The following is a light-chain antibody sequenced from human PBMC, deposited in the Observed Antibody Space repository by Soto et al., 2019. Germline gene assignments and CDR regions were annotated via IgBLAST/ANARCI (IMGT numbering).Light chain of an antibody. Sequence: IQMTQSPSSLSASVGYIFTITCRASQSISIYLNWYQQKPGKAPKXLIYAASSLQSGVPSRFSGSGSGTDFTLTISSLQTEDFATYDGQQRYSTTRTFGQGTKVDIK. CDR3: QQRYSTTRT. CDR1: QSISIY. CDR2: AAS. J-gene: IGKJ1*01. V-gene: IGKV1-39*01.